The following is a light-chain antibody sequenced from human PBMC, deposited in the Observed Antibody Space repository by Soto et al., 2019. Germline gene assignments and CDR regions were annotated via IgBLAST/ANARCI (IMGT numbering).Light chain of an antibody. CDR2: GAS. V-gene: IGKV3-11*01. J-gene: IGKJ5*01. CDR3: QQRSNWPSSIT. Sequence: EIVLTQSPATLSLSPGERATVACRSSQSIGLAIAWYQHKPGQAPRLLIYGASTRATGIPARFSGSGSGTDFTLSISSLEAEDFAVYYCQQRSNWPSSITFGHGTRLEI. CDR1: QSIGLA.